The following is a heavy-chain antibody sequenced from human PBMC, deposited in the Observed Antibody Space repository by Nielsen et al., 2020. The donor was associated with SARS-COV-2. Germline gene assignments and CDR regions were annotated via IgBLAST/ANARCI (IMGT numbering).Heavy chain of an antibody. CDR3: ARGDLVVVPSPILGLGPFFYYFYLDV. CDR2: VSHSGSI. V-gene: IGHV4-4*02. J-gene: IGHJ6*03. D-gene: IGHD2-2*01. CDR1: GGSVISNDW. Sequence: SETLSPTCAVSGGSVISNDWWTWVRQSPGTGLVWSGEVSHSGSINYNPSLKSRVTLSMDKSKRQFSLRLTSVSAADTAVYFCARGDLVVVPSPILGLGPFFYYFYLDVWGKGTTVIVSS.